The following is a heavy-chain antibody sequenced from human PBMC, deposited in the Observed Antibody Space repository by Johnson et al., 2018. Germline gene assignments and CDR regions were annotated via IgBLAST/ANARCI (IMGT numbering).Heavy chain of an antibody. J-gene: IGHJ6*03. V-gene: IGHV3-23*04. CDR3: AKVFGNYYLDV. Sequence: VQLVQSGGGLVQPGGSLRLSCAASGFTFSRNPMRWVRQAPGKGLEWVSAIDGSGLETYYADAVQGRFTISRDNSKNALYMEMNSLRAEDTAVDYCAKVFGNYYLDVWGEGAAVTVSS. D-gene: IGHD1-14*01. CDR2: IDGSGLET. CDR1: GFTFSRNP.